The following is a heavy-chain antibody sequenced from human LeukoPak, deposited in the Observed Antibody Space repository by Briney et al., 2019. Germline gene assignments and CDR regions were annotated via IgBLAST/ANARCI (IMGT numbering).Heavy chain of an antibody. CDR2: IFHSGIT. V-gene: IGHV4-38-2*01. Sequence: SETLSLTCAVSGYSISSGYYWGWIRPPPGKGLEWIGSIFHSGITYYNPSLKSRLTISVDTSKNQFSLKLSSVTAADTSVYYCARRVYTSSWYFDYWGQGTLVTVSS. J-gene: IGHJ4*02. D-gene: IGHD6-13*01. CDR3: ARRVYTSSWYFDY. CDR1: GYSISSGYY.